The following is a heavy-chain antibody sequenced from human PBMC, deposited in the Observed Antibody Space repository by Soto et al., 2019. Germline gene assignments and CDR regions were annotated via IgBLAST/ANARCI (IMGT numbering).Heavy chain of an antibody. J-gene: IGHJ4*02. Sequence: QVQLVQSGAEVKKPGSSVKVSCKASGGTFSSYAISWVRQAPGQGLEWMGGIIPIFGTANYAQKFQGRVTITADESTSTAYMELSSLRSEDTAVYYCASRDPSGSYVRLQFDYWGQGTLVTVSS. CDR3: ASRDPSGSYVRLQFDY. CDR2: IIPIFGTA. V-gene: IGHV1-69*01. CDR1: GGTFSSYA. D-gene: IGHD1-26*01.